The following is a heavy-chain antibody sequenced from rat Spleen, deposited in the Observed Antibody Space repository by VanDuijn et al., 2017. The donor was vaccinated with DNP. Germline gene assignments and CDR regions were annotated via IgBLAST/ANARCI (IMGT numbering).Heavy chain of an antibody. J-gene: IGHJ2*01. CDR3: ARHVLPLRVWDY. D-gene: IGHD4-1*01. Sequence: EVQLVESGGGLVQPGRSLKLSCAASGFTFSDYDMAWVRQAPKKGLEWVATIIYDGSRTYYRDSVKGRFTISRDNAKSTLYLQMISLRSEDMATYYCARHVLPLRVWDYWGQGVMVTVSS. CDR1: GFTFSDYD. CDR2: IIYDGSRT. V-gene: IGHV5S10*01.